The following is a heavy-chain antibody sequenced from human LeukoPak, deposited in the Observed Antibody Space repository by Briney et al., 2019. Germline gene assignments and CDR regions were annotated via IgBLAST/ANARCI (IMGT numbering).Heavy chain of an antibody. Sequence: GGSLRLSCAASGFTFSSYSMNWVRQAPGKGLEWVSSISSSSSSIYYADSVKGRFTISRDNAKNSLYLQMNSLRAEDTAVYYCARDHPRYCSSTSCYTPPDYWGQGTLVTVSS. CDR1: GFTFSSYS. D-gene: IGHD2-2*02. CDR2: ISSSSSSI. V-gene: IGHV3-21*01. CDR3: ARDHPRYCSSTSCYTPPDY. J-gene: IGHJ4*02.